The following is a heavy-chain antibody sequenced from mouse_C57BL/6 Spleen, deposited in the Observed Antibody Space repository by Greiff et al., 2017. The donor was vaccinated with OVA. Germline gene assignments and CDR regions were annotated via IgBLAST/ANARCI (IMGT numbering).Heavy chain of an antibody. J-gene: IGHJ2*01. V-gene: IGHV1-82*01. CDR2: IYPGDGDT. CDR3: ARDYYFDY. CDR1: GYAFSSPW. Sequence: VQLQQSGPELVKPGASVKISCKASGYAFSSPWMNWVKQRPGKGLEWIGRIYPGDGDTNYNGKFKGKATLTADKSSSTAYMQLSSLTSEDSAVYFCARDYYFDYWGQGTTLTVSS.